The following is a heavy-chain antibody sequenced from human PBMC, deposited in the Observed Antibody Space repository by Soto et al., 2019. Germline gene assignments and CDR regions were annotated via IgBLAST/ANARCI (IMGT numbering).Heavy chain of an antibody. D-gene: IGHD3-16*02. V-gene: IGHV3-7*01. CDR2: IKQDGSEK. CDR1: GFTFSSYW. Sequence: LRLSCAASGFTFSSYWMSWVRQAPGKGLEWVANIKQDGSEKYYVDSVKGRFTISRDNAKNSLYLQMNSLRAEDTAVYYCARPAGGVWGSYRPYWYFDLWGRGTLVTVSS. CDR3: ARPAGGVWGSYRPYWYFDL. J-gene: IGHJ2*01.